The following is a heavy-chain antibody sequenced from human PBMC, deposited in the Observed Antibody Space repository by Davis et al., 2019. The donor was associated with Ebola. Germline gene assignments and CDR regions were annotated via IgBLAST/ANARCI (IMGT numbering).Heavy chain of an antibody. CDR1: GFTFSSYA. CDR3: AGGSGWNAFDI. Sequence: PGGSLRLSCAASGFTFSSYAMHWVRQAPGKGLEWVSYIGSSGSTIYYADSVKGRFTISRDNAKNSLYLQMNSLRAENTAVCYCAGGSGWNAFDIWGQGTMVTVSS. J-gene: IGHJ3*02. D-gene: IGHD6-19*01. CDR2: IGSSGSTI. V-gene: IGHV3-48*04.